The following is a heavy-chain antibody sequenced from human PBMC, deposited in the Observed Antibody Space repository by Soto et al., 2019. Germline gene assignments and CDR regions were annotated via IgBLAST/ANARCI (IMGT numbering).Heavy chain of an antibody. J-gene: IGHJ4*02. CDR1: GGSISSGGYD. CDR2: IYYSGST. D-gene: IGHD6-19*01. Sequence: QVQLQESGPGLVKPSQTLSLTCTVSGGSISSGGYDWSWIRQHPGKGLEGIGYIYYSGSTYYNPSLKSRVTISVDTSKHQFSLKLSSVTAADRAVYYCASGIAVAGTLDYWGQGTLVTVSS. V-gene: IGHV4-31*03. CDR3: ASGIAVAGTLDY.